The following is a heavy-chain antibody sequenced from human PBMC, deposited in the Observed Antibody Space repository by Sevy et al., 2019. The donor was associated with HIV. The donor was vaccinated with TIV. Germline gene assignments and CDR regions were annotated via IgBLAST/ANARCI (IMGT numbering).Heavy chain of an antibody. J-gene: IGHJ4*02. CDR3: ARDNPGYSSSWSPGL. Sequence: GSLRLSCAASGFTFSSYSMNWVRQAPGKGLEWVSSISSSSSYIYYADSVKGRFTISRDNAKNSLYLQMNSLRAEDTAVYYCARDNPGYSSSWSPGLWGQGTLVTVSS. V-gene: IGHV3-21*01. CDR1: GFTFSSYS. D-gene: IGHD6-13*01. CDR2: ISSSSSYI.